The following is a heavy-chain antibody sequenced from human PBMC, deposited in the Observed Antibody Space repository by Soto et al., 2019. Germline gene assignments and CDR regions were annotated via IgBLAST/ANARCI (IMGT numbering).Heavy chain of an antibody. CDR2: IIPIVGTA. CDR3: ARRKGGRLGELLEFDY. V-gene: IGHV1-69*13. Sequence: GASVKVSCKASGGTFSSYAISWVRQAPGQGLEWMGGIIPIVGTANYAQKFQGRVTITADESTSTAYMELSSLRSEDTAVYYCARRKGGRLGELLEFDYWGPGTLVTVSS. D-gene: IGHD3-16*01. CDR1: GGTFSSYA. J-gene: IGHJ4*02.